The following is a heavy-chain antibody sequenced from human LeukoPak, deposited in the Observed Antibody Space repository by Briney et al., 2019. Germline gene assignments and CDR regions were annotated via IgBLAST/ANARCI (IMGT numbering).Heavy chain of an antibody. D-gene: IGHD5-18*01. CDR3: AGLQLWLTSYFDY. V-gene: IGHV3-30-3*01. J-gene: IGHJ4*02. Sequence: GGSLRLSCAASGFTFSSYAVHWVRQAPGKGLEWVAVISYDGSNKYYADSVKGRSTISRDNSKNTLYLQMSSLRAEDTALYYCAGLQLWLTSYFDYWGQGTLVTVSS. CDR1: GFTFSSYA. CDR2: ISYDGSNK.